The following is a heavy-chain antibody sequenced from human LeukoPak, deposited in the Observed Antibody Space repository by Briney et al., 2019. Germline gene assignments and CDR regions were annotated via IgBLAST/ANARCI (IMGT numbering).Heavy chain of an antibody. CDR3: ARGSADILTGNAFDI. CDR1: GYTFTSYA. Sequence: GASVKVPCKASGYTFTSYAMHWVRQAPGQRLEWMGWINAGNGNTKYSQKFQGRVTITRDTSASTAYMELSSLRSKDTAVYYCARGSADILTGNAFDIWGQGTMVTVSS. CDR2: INAGNGNT. V-gene: IGHV1-3*01. J-gene: IGHJ3*02. D-gene: IGHD3-9*01.